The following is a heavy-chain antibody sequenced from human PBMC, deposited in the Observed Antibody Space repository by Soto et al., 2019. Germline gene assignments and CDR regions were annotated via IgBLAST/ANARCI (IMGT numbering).Heavy chain of an antibody. D-gene: IGHD3-10*01. CDR1: GGSFSGYY. Sequence: PSETLSLTCAVYGGSFSGYYWIWIRQPPGKGLEWIGEINHSGSTNYNPSLKSRVTISVDTSKNQFSLKLSSVTAADTAVYYCARFPYYYGSGSYYSYYYYGMDVWGQGTTVTVSS. CDR2: INHSGST. V-gene: IGHV4-34*01. J-gene: IGHJ6*02. CDR3: ARFPYYYGSGSYYSYYYYGMDV.